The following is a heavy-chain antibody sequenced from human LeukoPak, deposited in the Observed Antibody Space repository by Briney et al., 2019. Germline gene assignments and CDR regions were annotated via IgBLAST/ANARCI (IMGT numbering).Heavy chain of an antibody. Sequence: PRGSLRLSCAASGFTFSSYWMHWVRHAPGKGLGWVSPTISDVSSTSYADSVKGRFTISRDNAKNTLYLQMNSLRAEDTAVYYCAKIPQVATYTVPNFDFWGQGTLVTVSS. J-gene: IGHJ4*02. CDR1: GFTFSSYW. V-gene: IGHV3-74*01. CDR3: AKIPQVATYTVPNFDF. CDR2: TISDVSST. D-gene: IGHD3-16*01.